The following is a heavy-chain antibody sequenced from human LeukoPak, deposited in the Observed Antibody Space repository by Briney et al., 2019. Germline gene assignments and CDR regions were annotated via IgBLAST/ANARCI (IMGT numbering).Heavy chain of an antibody. J-gene: IGHJ4*02. CDR3: TLIQGWGSGSYYPDF. D-gene: IGHD3-10*01. CDR1: GLSISNDW. V-gene: IGHV3-15*01. Sequence: PGGSLRLSCAASGLSISNDWMSWVRQAPGKGLEWVARVKSKSAGETTDYAAPVKGRFTISRDDSKNTLYLQMNSLKTEDTAVYYCTLIQGWGSGSYYPDFWGQGTLVTVSS. CDR2: VKSKSAGETT.